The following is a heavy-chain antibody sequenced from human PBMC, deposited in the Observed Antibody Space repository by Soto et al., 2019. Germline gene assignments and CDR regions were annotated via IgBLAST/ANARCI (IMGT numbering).Heavy chain of an antibody. Sequence: EVQLVESGGGLVQPGGSLRLSCAASGFTVSSNYMSWVRQAPGKGLEWVSVIYSGGSTYYADSVKGRFTISRHNSKNTLYLQMTSRRAEDTAVYYCARGVTSLFDYWGQGTLVTVSS. V-gene: IGHV3-53*04. CDR2: IYSGGST. CDR1: GFTVSSNY. CDR3: ARGVTSLFDY. D-gene: IGHD3-16*01. J-gene: IGHJ4*02.